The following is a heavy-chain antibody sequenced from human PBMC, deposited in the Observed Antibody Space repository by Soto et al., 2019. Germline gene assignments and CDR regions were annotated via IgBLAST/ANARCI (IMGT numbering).Heavy chain of an antibody. Sequence: EVQLEESGGGLVQSGGSLRLSCEAFGFTFSTYTMNWVRQAPGKGLEWVSYISSSGRTISYADPVKGRFSISRDNAKNSLYLPMNSLRGEDTAVYYCASASGIMGAHNYFDFWGQGTLVTVSS. V-gene: IGHV3-48*04. CDR2: ISSSGRTI. D-gene: IGHD2-8*01. CDR3: ASASGIMGAHNYFDF. J-gene: IGHJ4*02. CDR1: GFTFSTYT.